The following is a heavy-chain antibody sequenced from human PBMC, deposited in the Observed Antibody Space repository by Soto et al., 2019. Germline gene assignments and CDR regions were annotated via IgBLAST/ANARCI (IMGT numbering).Heavy chain of an antibody. J-gene: IGHJ4*02. V-gene: IGHV4-59*01. CDR3: ARVSSSWYSRNFDY. CDR2: IYYSGST. CDR1: GGSISSYY. D-gene: IGHD6-13*01. Sequence: SETLSLTCTVSGGSISSYYWSWIRQPPGKGLEWIGYIYYSGSTNYNPSLKSRVTISVDTSKNQFSLKLSSVTAADTAVYYCARVSSSWYSRNFDYWGQGTLVTRLL.